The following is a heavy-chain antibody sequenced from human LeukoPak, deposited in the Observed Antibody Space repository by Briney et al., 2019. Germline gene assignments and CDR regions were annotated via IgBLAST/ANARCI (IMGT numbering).Heavy chain of an antibody. D-gene: IGHD4-23*01. CDR1: GYTFTGYY. CDR3: ARDKDYGGNSFWFDP. CDR2: INPNSGGT. V-gene: IGHV1-2*02. Sequence: ASVKVSCKASGYTFTGYYMHWVRQAPGQGLEWMGWINPNSGGTNYAQKFQGRVTMTRDTSISTAYMELSRLRSDDTAVYYCARDKDYGGNSFWFDPWGQGTLVTVSS. J-gene: IGHJ5*02.